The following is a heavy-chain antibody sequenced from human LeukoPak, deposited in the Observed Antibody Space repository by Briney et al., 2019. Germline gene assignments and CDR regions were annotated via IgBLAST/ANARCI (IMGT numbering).Heavy chain of an antibody. Sequence: GGTLRLACAASGLTFSTYVMSWVRQTPGKGLEWVSTISGSGGSTYYADSVKRRFTISRDNSKNSLYLQMSSLRAEDTAVYYCAELGITMIGGVWGKGTTVTISS. CDR2: ISGSGGST. D-gene: IGHD3-10*02. CDR3: AELGITMIGGV. CDR1: GLTFSTYV. V-gene: IGHV3-23*01. J-gene: IGHJ6*04.